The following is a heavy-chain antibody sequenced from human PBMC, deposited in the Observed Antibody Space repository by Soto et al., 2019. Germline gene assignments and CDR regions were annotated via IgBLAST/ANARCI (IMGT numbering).Heavy chain of an antibody. J-gene: IGHJ4*02. D-gene: IGHD3-10*01. CDR3: PRALLWSEPYGDGYYFGY. Sequence: QVQLVQSGAEVKKPGASVKVSCKASGYTFTRYPIHWVRQAPGQRLEWMGWINTGNGNTKYSQKYQGRGTISRDTTAKTAYMGLSSLRSEDTAMYYCPRALLWSEPYGDGYYFGYWGQGPLGTVSS. CDR2: INTGNGNT. CDR1: GYTFTRYP. V-gene: IGHV1-3*04.